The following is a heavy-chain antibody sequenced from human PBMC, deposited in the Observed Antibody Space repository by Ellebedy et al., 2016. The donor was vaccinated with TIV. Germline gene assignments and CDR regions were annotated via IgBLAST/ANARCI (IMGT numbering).Heavy chain of an antibody. CDR3: ARSQEVGTPSKQAGY. CDR2: INPNPGGT. D-gene: IGHD2-15*01. V-gene: IGHV1-2*02. CDR1: GYTFTGYY. J-gene: IGHJ4*02. Sequence: AASVKVSCKASGYTFTGYYMHWVRQAPGQGLEWMGWINPNPGGTNYAQKFQGRVTMTRDTSISTAYLEVTRLTSDDTALYYCARSQEVGTPSKQAGYWGQGSLVTVSP.